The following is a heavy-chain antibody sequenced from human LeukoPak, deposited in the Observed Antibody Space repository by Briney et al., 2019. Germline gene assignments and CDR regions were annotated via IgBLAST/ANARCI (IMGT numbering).Heavy chain of an antibody. V-gene: IGHV3-33*01. CDR2: IWYDGSNK. CDR1: GFTFSSYG. D-gene: IGHD2-15*01. CDR3: ARAHCSGGSCYGNYYYYHGMDV. Sequence: GGSLRLSCAASGFTFSSYGMHWVRQAPGKGLEWVAVIWYDGSNKYHADSVKGRFTISRDNSKNTLYLQMNSLRIEDTAVYYCARAHCSGGSCYGNYYYYHGMDVWGQGTTVTVSS. J-gene: IGHJ6*02.